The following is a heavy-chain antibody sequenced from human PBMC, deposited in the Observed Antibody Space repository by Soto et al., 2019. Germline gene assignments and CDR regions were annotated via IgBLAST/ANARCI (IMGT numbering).Heavy chain of an antibody. J-gene: IGHJ6*02. D-gene: IGHD3-9*01. Sequence: DVQLVESGGGLVKPGGSLRLSCAASGFIFSSHNMNWVRQAPGKGLEWVSSITGSSSYIFYADSVKGRFTISRDNAKNTVYLQVNSLRAEDTGAYYCARLVASETGYGMDVWGQGTTVTVSS. CDR3: ARLVASETGYGMDV. CDR1: GFIFSSHN. CDR2: ITGSSSYI. V-gene: IGHV3-21*06.